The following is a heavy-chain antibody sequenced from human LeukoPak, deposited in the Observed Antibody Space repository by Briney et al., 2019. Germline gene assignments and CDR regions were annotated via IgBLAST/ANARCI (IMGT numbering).Heavy chain of an antibody. D-gene: IGHD4-17*01. CDR2: IYSDGRT. V-gene: IGHV3-53*05. Sequence: GGSLRLSCAASGFTVSTNYMSWVRQAPGKGLEWVSVIYSDGRTYYADSVKGRFTISRDNSKNTLYLQMNSLRAEDTAVYYCATAHDYGDAYGMDVWGQGTTVTVSS. J-gene: IGHJ6*02. CDR3: ATAHDYGDAYGMDV. CDR1: GFTVSTNY.